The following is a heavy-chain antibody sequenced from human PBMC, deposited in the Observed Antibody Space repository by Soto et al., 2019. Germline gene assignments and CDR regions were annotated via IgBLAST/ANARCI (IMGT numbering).Heavy chain of an antibody. V-gene: IGHV4-34*01. D-gene: IGHD2-15*01. CDR3: VHSPNVAVDH. CDR1: GESFGGFY. Sequence: SETLSLTCVVYGESFGGFYWSWVRQSPGKGLEWFGEISQTETTAYSPSLKSRVSISADTSKKQFSLTLTSVTAADTAVYYCVHSPNVAVDHWGHGTLVTVSS. J-gene: IGHJ4*01. CDR2: ISQTETT.